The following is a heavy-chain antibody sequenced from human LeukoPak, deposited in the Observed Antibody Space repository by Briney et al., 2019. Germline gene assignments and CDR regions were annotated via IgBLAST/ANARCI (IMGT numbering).Heavy chain of an antibody. CDR3: AKSALRYGPKRGDYFDY. CDR1: GFTFNNYA. Sequence: PGGSLRLSCAVSGFTFNNYAMSWVRQAPGKGLEWVSVIRGSDDTTNYADSVKGRFTISRDNSKNTLYLQMNSLRAEDTAVYYCAKSALRYGPKRGDYFDYWGQGTLVTVSS. V-gene: IGHV3-23*01. J-gene: IGHJ4*02. D-gene: IGHD4-17*01. CDR2: IRGSDDTT.